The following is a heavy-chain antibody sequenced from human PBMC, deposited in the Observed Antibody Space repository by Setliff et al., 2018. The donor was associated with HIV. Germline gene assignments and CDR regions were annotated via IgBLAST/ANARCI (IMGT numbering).Heavy chain of an antibody. Sequence: SETLSLTCTVSGGSISSSNYYWGWIRQPPGKGLEWIGSIYYSGSTYYNPSLKSRVSISVDTSKNQFSLKLSSVTAADTAVYYCARHESGRSSSWSNFDYWGQGTLVTISS. CDR1: GGSISSSNYY. D-gene: IGHD6-13*01. CDR2: IYYSGST. V-gene: IGHV4-39*01. J-gene: IGHJ4*02. CDR3: ARHESGRSSSWSNFDY.